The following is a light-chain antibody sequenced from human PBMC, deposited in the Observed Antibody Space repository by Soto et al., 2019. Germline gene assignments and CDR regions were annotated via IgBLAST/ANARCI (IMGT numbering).Light chain of an antibody. CDR2: SAS. CDR3: QQREIFPIT. CDR1: QGISNL. J-gene: IGKJ5*01. V-gene: IGKV1-9*01. Sequence: DIQLTQSPSFLSASVGARVTIPCRASQGISNLLAWYQQKPGKAPTLLIHSASSLQSGVPSRFSGSGSGTEFTLTISSLHPEDFATYDFQQREIFPITFCQGTRLEIK.